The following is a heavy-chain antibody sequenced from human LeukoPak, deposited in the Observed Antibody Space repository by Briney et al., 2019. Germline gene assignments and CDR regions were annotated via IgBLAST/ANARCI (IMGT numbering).Heavy chain of an antibody. CDR3: ARATTVVTSAAFDI. D-gene: IGHD4-23*01. V-gene: IGHV1-3*01. J-gene: IGHJ3*02. CDR1: GYTFTSYA. CDR2: INAGNGNT. Sequence: ASVKVSCKASGYTFTSYAMHWVRQAPGQRLEWMGWINAGNGNTKYSQKFQRRVTITRDTSASTAYMELSSLRSEDTAVYYCARATTVVTSAAFDIWAQGTMVTASS.